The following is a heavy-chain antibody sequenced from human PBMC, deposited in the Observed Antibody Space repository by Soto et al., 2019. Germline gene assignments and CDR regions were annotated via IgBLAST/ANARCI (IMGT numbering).Heavy chain of an antibody. CDR2: IYHSVST. Sequence: PSETLSLTCTVSGGSISSGGYSWSWIRQPPGKGLEYIGYIYHSVSTYYNPSLKSRVTISVDRSKNQFSLKLSSVTAADTAVYYCARVPDRWGQGTLVTVSS. CDR3: ARVPDR. CDR1: GGSISSGGYS. V-gene: IGHV4-30-2*01. D-gene: IGHD2-2*01. J-gene: IGHJ5*02.